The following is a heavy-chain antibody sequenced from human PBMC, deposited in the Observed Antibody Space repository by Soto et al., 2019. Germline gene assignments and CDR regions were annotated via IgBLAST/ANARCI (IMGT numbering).Heavy chain of an antibody. J-gene: IGHJ6*02. V-gene: IGHV4-59*01. CDR3: ARDVYKASNYYYGMDV. D-gene: IGHD1-20*01. Sequence: SETLSLTCTVSGGSISSYYWSWIRQPPGKGLEWIGYIYYSGSTNYNPSLKSRVTISVDTSISTAYMELSRLRSDDTAVYYCARDVYKASNYYYGMDVWGQGTTVTVSS. CDR1: GGSISSYY. CDR2: IYYSGST.